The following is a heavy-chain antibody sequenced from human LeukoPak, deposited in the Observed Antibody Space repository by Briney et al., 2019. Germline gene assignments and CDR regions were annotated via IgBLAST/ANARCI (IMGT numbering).Heavy chain of an antibody. Sequence: QPEGSLRLSCAASGFTFSSYEMNWVRQAPGKGLEWVSYISSSGSTIYYADSVKGRFTISRDNAKNSLYLQMNSLRAEDTAVYYCARVRIAARVFDYWGQGTLVTVSS. CDR2: ISSSGSTI. D-gene: IGHD6-6*01. CDR1: GFTFSSYE. CDR3: ARVRIAARVFDY. J-gene: IGHJ4*02. V-gene: IGHV3-48*03.